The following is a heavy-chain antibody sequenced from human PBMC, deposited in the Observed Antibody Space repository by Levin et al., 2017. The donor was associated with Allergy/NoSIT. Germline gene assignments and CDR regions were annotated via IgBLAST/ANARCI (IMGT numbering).Heavy chain of an antibody. CDR3: ARDPGSYDN. CDR2: VTARSHT. D-gene: IGHD3-9*01. CDR1: GFTFSSYS. V-gene: IGHV3-69-1*01. Sequence: GESLKISCVASGFTFSSYSMNWVRQAAGKGLEWVSSVTARSHTFYADSVKGRFTISRDNAKNSLYLQMDSLRVEDTAIYYCARDPGSYDNWGQGTLVTVSS. J-gene: IGHJ4*02.